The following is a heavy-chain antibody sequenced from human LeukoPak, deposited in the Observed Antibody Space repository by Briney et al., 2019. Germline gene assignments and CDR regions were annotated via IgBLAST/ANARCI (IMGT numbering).Heavy chain of an antibody. CDR3: ATDLLWSGDY. J-gene: IGHJ4*02. V-gene: IGHV3-23*01. Sequence: GGSLRLSCAASGFTFSSYAMSWVRQAPGKGLEWVSAISGSGGSTYYADSVKSRFTISRDNSKNTLYLQMNSLRAEDTAVYYCATDLLWSGDYWGQGTLVTVSS. CDR2: ISGSGGST. CDR1: GFTFSSYA. D-gene: IGHD3-16*01.